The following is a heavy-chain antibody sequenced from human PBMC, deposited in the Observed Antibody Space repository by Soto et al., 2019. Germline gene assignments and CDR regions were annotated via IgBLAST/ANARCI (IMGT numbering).Heavy chain of an antibody. V-gene: IGHV1-2*02. CDR1: GYMFTGYY. Sequence: ASAKVSCKASGYMFTGYYIHWVRQAPGQGLEWMGWINPKSGGTKYAEKFQGRVSMTGDTSITTAYMELSSLRSDDTAVYYCARVSTTHYYYGMDVWGQGTTVTVSS. D-gene: IGHD1-26*01. CDR3: ARVSTTHYYYGMDV. J-gene: IGHJ6*02. CDR2: INPKSGGT.